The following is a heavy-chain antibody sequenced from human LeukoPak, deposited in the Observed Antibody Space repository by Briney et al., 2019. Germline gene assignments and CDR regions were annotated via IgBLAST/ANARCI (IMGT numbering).Heavy chain of an antibody. D-gene: IGHD3-3*01. J-gene: IGHJ4*02. CDR2: IIPILGIA. CDR1: VGTFSSYA. V-gene: IGHV1-69*04. CDR3: ARGLGGTIFGVVSASDY. Sequence: ASLKVSRKASVGTFSSYAISWVRQAPGQGLEWMGRIIPILGIANYAQKFQGRVTITADKSTSTAYMALSSLRSEDTAVYYCARGLGGTIFGVVSASDYWGQGTLVTVSS.